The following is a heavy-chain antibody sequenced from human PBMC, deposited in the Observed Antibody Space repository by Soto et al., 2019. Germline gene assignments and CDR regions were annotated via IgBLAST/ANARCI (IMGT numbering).Heavy chain of an antibody. D-gene: IGHD3-22*01. CDR1: GGTFSSYA. CDR2: IIPIFGTA. Sequence: SVKGSCKASGGTFSSYAISWVRQAPGQGLEWMGWIIPIFGTANYAQKFQGRVTITADESTSTAYMELSSLRSEDTAVYYCARGGDSSGYYLENFPFDYWGQGTLVTVSS. CDR3: ARGGDSSGYYLENFPFDY. V-gene: IGHV1-69*13. J-gene: IGHJ4*02.